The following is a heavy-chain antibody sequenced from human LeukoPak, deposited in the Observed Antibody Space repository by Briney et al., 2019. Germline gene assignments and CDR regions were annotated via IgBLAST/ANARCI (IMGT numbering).Heavy chain of an antibody. D-gene: IGHD1-26*01. Sequence: SETLSLTCTVSGGSISSSSYYWGWVRQPPGKGLEWIGSIYYSGSTYYNPSLKSRVTISVDTSKNQFSLKLSSVTAADTAVYYCGRQGGSRTYYYYMDVWGKGTTVTISS. CDR2: IYYSGST. CDR3: GRQGGSRTYYYYMDV. V-gene: IGHV4-39*01. J-gene: IGHJ6*03. CDR1: GGSISSSSYY.